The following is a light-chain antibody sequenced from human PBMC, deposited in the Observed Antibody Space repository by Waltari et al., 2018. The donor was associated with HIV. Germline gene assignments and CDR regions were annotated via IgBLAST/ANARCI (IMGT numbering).Light chain of an antibody. V-gene: IGKV4-1*01. CDR1: QSVLYSSNNKNY. CDR3: QQYYSTPRT. J-gene: IGKJ1*01. CDR2: WAS. Sequence: DIVMTQSPDSLAVSLGERATINCKSSQSVLYSSNNKNYLAWYQQKPGQPPKLLIYWASTRESGVPDRFSGSGSGTDCTRTISSLQAEDVAVYYCQQYYSTPRTFGQGTKVDIK.